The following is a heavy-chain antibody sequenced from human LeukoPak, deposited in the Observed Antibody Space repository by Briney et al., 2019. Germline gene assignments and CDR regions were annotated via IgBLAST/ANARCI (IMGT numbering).Heavy chain of an antibody. CDR2: ISGSGGST. CDR3: ARVAGTKCFDY. D-gene: IGHD6-19*01. Sequence: GGSLRLSCAASGFTFNSYWMHWVRQAPGKGLEWVSPISGSGGSTSYADSVKGRFTISRDNSKNTLYLQMNSLRAEDTAIYYCARVAGTKCFDYWGQGTLVTVSS. V-gene: IGHV3-23*01. CDR1: GFTFNSYW. J-gene: IGHJ4*02.